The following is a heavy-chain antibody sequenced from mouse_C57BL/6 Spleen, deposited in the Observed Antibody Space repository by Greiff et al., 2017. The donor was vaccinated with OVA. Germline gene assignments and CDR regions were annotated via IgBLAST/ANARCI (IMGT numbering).Heavy chain of an antibody. CDR3: ARFSYGSSY. V-gene: IGHV1-61*01. J-gene: IGHJ2*01. CDR1: GYTFTSYW. Sequence: QVQLQQPGAGLVRPGSSVKLSCKASGYTFTSYWMDWVKQRPGQGLEWIGNIYPSDSETHYNQKFKDKATLTVDKSSSTAYMQLSSLTSEDSAVYYCARFSYGSSYWGQGTTLTVSS. D-gene: IGHD1-1*01. CDR2: IYPSDSET.